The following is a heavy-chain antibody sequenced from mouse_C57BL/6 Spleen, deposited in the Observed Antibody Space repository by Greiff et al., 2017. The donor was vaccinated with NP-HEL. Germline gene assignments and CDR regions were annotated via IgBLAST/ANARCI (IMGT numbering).Heavy chain of an antibody. Sequence: QVHVKQPGAELVKPGASVKLSCKASGYTFTSYWMHWVKQRPGRGLEWIGRIDPNSGGTKYNEKFKSKATLTVDKPSSTAYMQLSSLTSEDSAVYYCARHQGAAQYYYAMDYWGQGTSVTVSS. J-gene: IGHJ4*01. CDR1: GYTFTSYW. D-gene: IGHD3-2*02. CDR2: IDPNSGGT. CDR3: ARHQGAAQYYYAMDY. V-gene: IGHV1-72*01.